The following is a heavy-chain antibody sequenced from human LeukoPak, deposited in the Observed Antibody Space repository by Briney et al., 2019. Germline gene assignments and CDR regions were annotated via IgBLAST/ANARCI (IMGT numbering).Heavy chain of an antibody. CDR1: GGSFSGYY. Sequence: SETLSLTCAVYGGSFSGYYWSWIRQPPGKGLEWIGEINHSGSTNYNPSLKSRVTISVDTSKNQFSLKLSSVTAADTAVYYCGRGPNMVRAWGQGTLVTVSS. D-gene: IGHD3-10*01. CDR2: INHSGST. V-gene: IGHV4-34*01. J-gene: IGHJ4*02. CDR3: GRGPNMVRA.